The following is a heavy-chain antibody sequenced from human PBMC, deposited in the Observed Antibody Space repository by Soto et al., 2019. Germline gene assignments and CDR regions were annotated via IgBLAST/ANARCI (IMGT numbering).Heavy chain of an antibody. V-gene: IGHV4-30-4*01. CDR2: IYYSGST. CDR3: ARAALGYCSSTSCYTGYYYYGMDV. CDR1: GGSISSGDYY. D-gene: IGHD2-2*02. Sequence: PSETLSLTCTVSGGSISSGDYYWSWIRQPPGKGLEWIGYIYYSGSTYYNPSLKSRVTISVDTSKNQFSLKLSSVTAADTAVYYCARAALGYCSSTSCYTGYYYYGMDVWGQGTTVTVSS. J-gene: IGHJ6*02.